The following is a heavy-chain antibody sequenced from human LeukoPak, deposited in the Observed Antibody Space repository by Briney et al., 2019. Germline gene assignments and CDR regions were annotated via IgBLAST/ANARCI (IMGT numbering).Heavy chain of an antibody. V-gene: IGHV5-51*01. D-gene: IGHD5-18*01. CDR2: IYPGDSDT. CDR1: GYSFTSYW. CDR3: ARHGDTAMVLNY. J-gene: IGHJ4*02. Sequence: GEALKISCKGSGYSFTSYWIAWVRQMPGKGLECRGIIYPGDSDTRYSPSFQGQVTISADKSISTAYLQWSSLKASDTAMYYCARHGDTAMVLNYWGQGTLVTVSS.